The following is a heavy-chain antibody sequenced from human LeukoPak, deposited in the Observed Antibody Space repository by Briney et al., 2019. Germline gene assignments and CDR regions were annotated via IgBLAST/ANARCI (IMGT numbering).Heavy chain of an antibody. D-gene: IGHD1-26*01. Sequence: SGGSLRLSCAASGFTFSSYAMSWVRQAPGKGLEYVSGISNKGGSTYYADSVKGRFTISRDNSKNTLHLQMSSLRADDTAVYYCVKSGTWADFDSWGQGTLVTVSS. CDR2: ISNKGGST. V-gene: IGHV3-64D*09. J-gene: IGHJ4*02. CDR3: VKSGTWADFDS. CDR1: GFTFSSYA.